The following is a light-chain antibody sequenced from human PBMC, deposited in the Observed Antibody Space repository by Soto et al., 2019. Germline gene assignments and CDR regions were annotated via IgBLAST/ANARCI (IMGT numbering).Light chain of an antibody. CDR3: ATWDASVTGPV. CDR2: RSY. Sequence: QSVLTQAPSVSATPGQRVTISCSGSSSNIGGNYVYWYQQLPGRAPNLLIYRSYQRPSGVPDRFSGSKSGTSASLTISGLRSEDEADYYCATWDASVTGPVFGGGTQLTVL. V-gene: IGLV1-47*01. J-gene: IGLJ7*01. CDR1: SSNIGGNY.